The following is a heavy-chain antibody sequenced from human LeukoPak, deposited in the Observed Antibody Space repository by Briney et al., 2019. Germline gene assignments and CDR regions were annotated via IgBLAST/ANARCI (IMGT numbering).Heavy chain of an antibody. CDR3: ARDRGDFWSGYYTNYFDY. CDR2: ISSSSSTI. CDR1: GFSFSSYS. V-gene: IGHV3-48*01. Sequence: PGGSLKLSCAASGFSFSSYSMNWARQSPGKGLEWDSYISSSSSTISYADSVKGRFTISRDNAKNSLYLQMNSLRAEDTAVYYCARDRGDFWSGYYTNYFDYWGQETLVTVSS. D-gene: IGHD3-3*01. J-gene: IGHJ4*02.